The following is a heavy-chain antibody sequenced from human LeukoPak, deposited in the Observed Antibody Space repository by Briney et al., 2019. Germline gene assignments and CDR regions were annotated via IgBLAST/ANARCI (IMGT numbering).Heavy chain of an antibody. CDR2: ISHDGSVE. Sequence: VQPGGSLRLSCAASDFTFSSYGMHWVRQAPGKGLECVAFISHDGSVEKFADSVKGRFTISRDNSKNILNLRLDSLRPEDTAVYYCAKEWELGIDSWTGHTYTHFWGKGTAVFVSS. J-gene: IGHJ6*03. CDR1: DFTFSSYG. V-gene: IGHV3-30*02. D-gene: IGHD3/OR15-3a*01. CDR3: AKEWELGIDSWTGHTYTHF.